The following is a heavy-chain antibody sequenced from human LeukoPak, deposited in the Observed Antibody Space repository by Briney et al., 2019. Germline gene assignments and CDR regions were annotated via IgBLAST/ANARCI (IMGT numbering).Heavy chain of an antibody. CDR1: GFTFSSYA. D-gene: IGHD6-19*01. V-gene: IGHV3-30-3*01. CDR2: ISYDGSNK. J-gene: IGHJ4*02. Sequence: GGSLRLSCAASGFTFSSYAMHWVRQAPGKGPEWVAVISYDGSNKYYADSVKGRFTISRDNSKNTLYLQMNSLRAEDTAVYYCARGSIAVAVFSFDYWGQGTLVTVSS. CDR3: ARGSIAVAVFSFDY.